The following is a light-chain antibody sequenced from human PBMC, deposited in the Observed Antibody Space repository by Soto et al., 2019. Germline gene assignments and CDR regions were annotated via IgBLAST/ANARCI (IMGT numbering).Light chain of an antibody. J-gene: IGLJ1*01. Sequence: QSVLTQPSSVSGSPGQSITISCTGTSSDVGSYNLVSWYQQHPGKVPKLIIHQGVQRPSGVSSRFSDSKSGNTASLTISGLQADDEAEYFCSSYAGTRTLVVFGTGTKVTVL. CDR3: SSYAGTRTLVV. CDR1: SSDVGSYNL. V-gene: IGLV2-23*01. CDR2: QGV.